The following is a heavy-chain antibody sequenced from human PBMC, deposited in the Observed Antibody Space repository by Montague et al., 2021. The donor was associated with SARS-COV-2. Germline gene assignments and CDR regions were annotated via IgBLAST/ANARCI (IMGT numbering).Heavy chain of an antibody. CDR1: GGPISGSSDY. Sequence: SESLSLTCTVTGGPISGSSDYWGWIRQSPGKGLEWIASVDYSGNTYYSPSLKSRPTISVDTSKNQFSLKLNSVTAADTALYYCARREYSYGWGDWGQGTLVTGSS. J-gene: IGHJ4*02. CDR3: ARREYSYGWGD. D-gene: IGHD5-18*01. CDR2: VDYSGNT. V-gene: IGHV4-39*01.